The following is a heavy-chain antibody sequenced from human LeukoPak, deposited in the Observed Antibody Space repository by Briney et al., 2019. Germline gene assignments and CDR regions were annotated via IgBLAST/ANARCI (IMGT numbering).Heavy chain of an antibody. V-gene: IGHV3-30-3*01. J-gene: IGHJ5*02. Sequence: PGGSLRLSCAASGFTFSTYAMSWVRQAPGKGLEWVAVISYDGSNKYYADSVKGRFTISRDNSKNTLYLQMNSLRAEDTAVYYCARDLARFLEWLNWFDPWGQGTLVTVSS. D-gene: IGHD3-3*01. CDR3: ARDLARFLEWLNWFDP. CDR2: ISYDGSNK. CDR1: GFTFSTYA.